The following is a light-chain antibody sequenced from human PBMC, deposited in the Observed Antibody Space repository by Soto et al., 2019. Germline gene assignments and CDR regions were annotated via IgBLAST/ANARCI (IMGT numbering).Light chain of an antibody. V-gene: IGKV3-20*01. CDR2: GAS. Sequence: EIVMTQSPATLSVSPGERATLSCRASQSISDTLAWYQQKPGQAPRLLIYGASSRATGIPDRFSGSGSGTDFTLTISRLEPEDFAVYYCQQYGSSQGTFGQGTKVDIK. J-gene: IGKJ1*01. CDR1: QSISDT. CDR3: QQYGSSQGT.